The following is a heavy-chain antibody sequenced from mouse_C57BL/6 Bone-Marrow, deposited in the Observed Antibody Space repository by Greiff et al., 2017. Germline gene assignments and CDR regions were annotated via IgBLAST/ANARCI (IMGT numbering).Heavy chain of an antibody. V-gene: IGHV1-64*01. Sequence: VKLQQPGAELVKPGASVKLSCKASGYTFTSYWMHWVKQRPGQGLEWIGMIHPNSGSTNYNEKFKSKATLTVDKSSSTAYMQLSSLTSEDSAVYYCARQLRLHYYAMDYWGQGTSVTVSS. CDR3: ARQLRLHYYAMDY. J-gene: IGHJ4*01. CDR2: IHPNSGST. CDR1: GYTFTSYW. D-gene: IGHD3-2*02.